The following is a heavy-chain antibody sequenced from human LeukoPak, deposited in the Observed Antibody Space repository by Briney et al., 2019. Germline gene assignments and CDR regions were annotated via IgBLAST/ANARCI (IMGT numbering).Heavy chain of an antibody. Sequence: ASVKVSCKASGGTPSSYGINWVRQAPGQGLELMGGIIPVFGTANYAQKFQGRVTITTDESTSTVYMGLSSLRSDDTAVYYCASLGYCSGGSCYPADLGYWGQGTLVTVSS. J-gene: IGHJ4*02. CDR3: ASLGYCSGGSCYPADLGY. CDR1: GGTPSSYG. D-gene: IGHD2-15*01. CDR2: IIPVFGTA. V-gene: IGHV1-69*05.